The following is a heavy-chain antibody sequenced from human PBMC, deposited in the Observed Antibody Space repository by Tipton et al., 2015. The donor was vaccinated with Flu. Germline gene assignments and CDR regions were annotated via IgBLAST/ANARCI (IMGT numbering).Heavy chain of an antibody. J-gene: IGHJ5*02. D-gene: IGHD2-15*01. Sequence: TLSLTCTVSGGSISSYYWSWIRQPPGKGLERIGYIYYSGSTNYNPSLKSRVTISVDTSKNQFSLKLSSVTAADTAVYYCARTPGYCSGGSCNWFDPWGQGTLVTVSS. CDR2: IYYSGST. CDR3: ARTPGYCSGGSCNWFDP. V-gene: IGHV4-59*01. CDR1: GGSISSYY.